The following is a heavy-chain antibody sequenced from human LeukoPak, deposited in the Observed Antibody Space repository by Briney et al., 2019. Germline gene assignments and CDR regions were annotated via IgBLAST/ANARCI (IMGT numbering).Heavy chain of an antibody. CDR2: INHSGST. V-gene: IGHV4-34*01. CDR1: GGSFSGYY. CDR3: ARDYHCGGNDCSWVDY. Sequence: SETLSLTCAVYGGSFSGYYWSWIRQPPGKGLEWIGEINHSGSTNYNPSLKSRVTISVDTSKNQFSLKMTSVTAADTAVYYCARDYHCGGNDCSWVDYWGQGTLVTVSS. D-gene: IGHD2-21*01. J-gene: IGHJ4*02.